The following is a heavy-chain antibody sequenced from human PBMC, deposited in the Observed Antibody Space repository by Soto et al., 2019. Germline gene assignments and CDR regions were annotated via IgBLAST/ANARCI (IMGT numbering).Heavy chain of an antibody. Sequence: EVQLVESGGGLVQPGGSLRLSCAASGFTFSSYSMNWVRQAPGKGLEWVSCIGTSSSTIYYADSVKGRFTISRDNAKNSLYLQMNSLRDEDTAVYYCARVSRWDDNNLDGGQGTLVTVSS. V-gene: IGHV3-48*02. CDR1: GFTFSSYS. CDR3: ARVSRWDDNNLD. J-gene: IGHJ4*02. CDR2: IGTSSSTI. D-gene: IGHD1-1*01.